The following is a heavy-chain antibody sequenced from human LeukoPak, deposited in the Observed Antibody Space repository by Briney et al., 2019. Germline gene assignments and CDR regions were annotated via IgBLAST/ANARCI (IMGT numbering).Heavy chain of an antibody. CDR1: GFTFSTYG. Sequence: GGSLRLSCAAAGFTFSTYGMTWVRQAPGKGLEWVSAIGGSGVSTYYADSVKGRFTISRDNSRNTLYLQMNSLRAEDTAVYYCAKGGEVSSWYKRLKLYFDSWGRGTLVTVSS. CDR2: IGGSGVST. J-gene: IGHJ4*02. V-gene: IGHV3-23*01. CDR3: AKGGEVSSWYKRLKLYFDS. D-gene: IGHD6-13*01.